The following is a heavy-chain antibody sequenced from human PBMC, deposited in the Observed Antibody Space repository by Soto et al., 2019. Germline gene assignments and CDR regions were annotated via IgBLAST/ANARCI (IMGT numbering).Heavy chain of an antibody. J-gene: IGHJ5*02. D-gene: IGHD3-3*01. CDR2: IVPMFGTA. CDR3: ARDGDPGYSFWSGPLGGGRFAP. Sequence: QVQLVQSGAEVKEPGSSVNVSCKTSGGTFGNTAVTWVRQAPGQGLEWIGGIVPMFGTANYAQKFRGRVTITADESTSTAYMELSSLRSDDTAVYYCARDGDPGYSFWSGPLGGGRFAPWGQGTRVNVSS. V-gene: IGHV1-69*12. CDR1: GGTFGNTA.